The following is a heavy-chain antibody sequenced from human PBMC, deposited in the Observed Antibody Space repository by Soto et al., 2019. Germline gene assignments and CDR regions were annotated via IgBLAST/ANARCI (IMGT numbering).Heavy chain of an antibody. V-gene: IGHV4-4*07. CDR2: IYTSGST. Sequence: QVQLQESGPGLVKPSETLSLTCTVSGGSISSYYWSWIRQPAGKGLGWIGRIYTSGSTNYNPSLKSRVTMSVDTSKNQFSLKLSSVTAADTAVYYCARAPNPGPSYNWFDPWGQGTLVTVSS. J-gene: IGHJ5*02. CDR1: GGSISSYY. CDR3: ARAPNPGPSYNWFDP.